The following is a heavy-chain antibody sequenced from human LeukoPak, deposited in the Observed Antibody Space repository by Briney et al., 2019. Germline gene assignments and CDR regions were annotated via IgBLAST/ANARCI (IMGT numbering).Heavy chain of an antibody. CDR2: IKGDGSHT. D-gene: IGHD3-9*01. Sequence: GGSLRLSCAASGFTFSNYWMHWARQAPGKGLVWVSRIKGDGSHTIYADSVKGRFTISRDNAKNTLYLQMRSLRAEDTAVYYCVRDWDHFDFDSWGQGTLVTVSS. V-gene: IGHV3-74*01. CDR1: GFTFSNYW. J-gene: IGHJ5*01. CDR3: VRDWDHFDFDS.